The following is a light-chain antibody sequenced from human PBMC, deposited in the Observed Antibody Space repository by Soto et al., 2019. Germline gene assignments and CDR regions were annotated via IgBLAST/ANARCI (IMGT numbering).Light chain of an antibody. CDR1: SSNVGTNY. J-gene: IGLJ2*01. CDR3: GTWDTSLSGVV. CDR2: DNS. Sequence: QSVLTQPPSVSAAPGQQISISCSGSSSNVGTNYVSWYQQLPVTAPKLLIYDNSRRPSGIPDRFSGSKSGTSATLGISGRQTGDEADYYCGTWDTSLSGVVLGGGTKLTVL. V-gene: IGLV1-51*01.